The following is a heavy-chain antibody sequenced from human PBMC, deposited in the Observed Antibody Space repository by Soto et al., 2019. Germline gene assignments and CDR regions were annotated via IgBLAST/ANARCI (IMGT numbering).Heavy chain of an antibody. D-gene: IGHD3-3*01. CDR1: GFTFSSYA. Sequence: GGSLRLSCAASGFTFSSYAMHWVRQAPGKGLEWVAVISYDGSNKNYADYVKGRFTISRDNSKKTLYVQMNSLRAEDMDVYYSARGYDFWSGYYYPYGMDVWGQGTTVTVSS. J-gene: IGHJ6*02. CDR3: ARGYDFWSGYYYPYGMDV. CDR2: ISYDGSNK. V-gene: IGHV3-30-3*01.